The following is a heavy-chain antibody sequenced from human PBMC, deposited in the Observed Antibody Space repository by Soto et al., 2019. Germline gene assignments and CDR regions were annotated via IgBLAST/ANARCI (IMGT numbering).Heavy chain of an antibody. D-gene: IGHD3-3*01. CDR2: INHSGST. CDR3: ARYRSRNKRVLEWLNYYGMDV. Sequence: SETLYLTCAVYGGSFSGYYWSWIRQPPGKGLEWIGEINHSGSTNYNPSLKSRVTISVDTSKNQFSLKLSSVTAADTAVYYCARYRSRNKRVLEWLNYYGMDVWGQGPTVTVSS. CDR1: GGSFSGYY. J-gene: IGHJ6*02. V-gene: IGHV4-34*01.